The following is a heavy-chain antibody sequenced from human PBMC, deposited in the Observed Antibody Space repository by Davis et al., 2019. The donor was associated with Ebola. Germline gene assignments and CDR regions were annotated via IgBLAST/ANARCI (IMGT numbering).Heavy chain of an antibody. CDR2: IKSRRDGGTT. CDR3: ARWLRFHGFDP. Sequence: GESLKISCAGSGFPFDNPWMNWVRQAPGKGLEWVGRIKSRRDGGTTDYAAPVKGRFTISRDNAKNTLYLQMNSLRAEDTAVYYCARWLRFHGFDPWGQGTLVTVSS. J-gene: IGHJ5*02. CDR1: GFPFDNPW. D-gene: IGHD5-12*01. V-gene: IGHV3-15*07.